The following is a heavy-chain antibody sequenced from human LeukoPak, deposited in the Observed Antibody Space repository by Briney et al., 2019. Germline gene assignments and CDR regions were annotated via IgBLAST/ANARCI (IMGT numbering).Heavy chain of an antibody. D-gene: IGHD1-26*01. CDR2: ISYSGST. V-gene: IGHV4-59*01. J-gene: IGHJ3*02. CDR3: ARETRLHSGSYSDDAFDI. CDR1: GGSISSYY. Sequence: LETLSLTCTVSGGSISSYYWSWIRQPPGKGLEWIGYISYSGSTDYNPSLKSRVTISLDTSKNQFSLRLSSVTAADTAVYYCARETRLHSGSYSDDAFDIWGQGTTVTVSS.